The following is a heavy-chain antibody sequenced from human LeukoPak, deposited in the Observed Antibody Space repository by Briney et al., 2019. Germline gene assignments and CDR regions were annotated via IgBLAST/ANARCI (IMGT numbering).Heavy chain of an antibody. D-gene: IGHD3-9*01. J-gene: IGHJ4*02. CDR1: GGSISSGTYY. V-gene: IGHV4-61*02. CDR3: ARYYDILTGPGVDY. CDR2: FYTSGST. Sequence: SQTLSLTCTVSGGSISSGTYYWSWIRQPAGKGLEWIGRFYTSGSTNYNPSLKSRVTISVDTSKNQFSLKLSSVTAADTAVYYCARYYDILTGPGVDYWGQGTLVTVSS.